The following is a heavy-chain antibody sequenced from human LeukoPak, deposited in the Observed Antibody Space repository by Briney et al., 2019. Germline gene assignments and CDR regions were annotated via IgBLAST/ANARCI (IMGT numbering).Heavy chain of an antibody. V-gene: IGHV3-11*04. J-gene: IGHJ4*02. CDR1: GFTFSDYY. Sequence: GGSLRLSCAASGFTFSDYYMSWIRQAPGKGLEWVSYISSSGSTIYYADSVKGRFTISRDNSKNTLYLQMNSLRAEDTAVYFCARVGALSSSWLLYWGQGTLVTVSS. CDR3: ARVGALSSSWLLY. D-gene: IGHD6-13*01. CDR2: ISSSGSTI.